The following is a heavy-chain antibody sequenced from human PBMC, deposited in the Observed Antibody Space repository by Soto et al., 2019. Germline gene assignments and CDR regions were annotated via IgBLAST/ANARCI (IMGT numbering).Heavy chain of an antibody. Sequence: SVKVSCKASRVAFNKFIVTWVRQAPGLGLEWVGGIIPVFGTANYAQKFQGRVTITADESTSTSYMEVNNLRSEDTAVYYCAKVRYSSPMGYYYGMDVWGQGTTVTVSS. CDR2: IIPVFGTA. CDR3: AKVRYSSPMGYYYGMDV. D-gene: IGHD2-2*01. CDR1: RVAFNKFI. V-gene: IGHV1-69*13. J-gene: IGHJ6*02.